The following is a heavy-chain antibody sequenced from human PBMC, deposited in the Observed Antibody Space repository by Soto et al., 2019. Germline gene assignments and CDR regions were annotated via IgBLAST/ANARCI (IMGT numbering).Heavy chain of an antibody. CDR3: ATNGDYYDSSGPKYFPH. Sequence: PSQTLSLTCAISGDSVSSNSAAWNWIRPSPSRGLEWLGRTYYRSKWYNDYAVSVKSRITINPDTSKNQFSLKLSSVTAADTAVYYCATNGDYYDSSGPKYFPHWGQGTLVTVSS. D-gene: IGHD3-22*01. J-gene: IGHJ1*01. CDR1: GDSVSSNSAA. V-gene: IGHV6-1*01. CDR2: TYYRSKWYN.